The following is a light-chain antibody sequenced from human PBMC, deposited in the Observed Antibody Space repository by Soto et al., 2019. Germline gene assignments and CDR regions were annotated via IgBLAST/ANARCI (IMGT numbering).Light chain of an antibody. Sequence: DIQMTQSPSSLSASVGDRVTITCRASQGISNFLAWYQQKPGKVPKLLIRGASTLQSGVPSRFSGSGSGTDFTLNISSLQPEDVATYYCQKYDSAPHTFGGGTNVDIK. CDR2: GAS. V-gene: IGKV1-27*01. CDR3: QKYDSAPHT. J-gene: IGKJ4*01. CDR1: QGISNF.